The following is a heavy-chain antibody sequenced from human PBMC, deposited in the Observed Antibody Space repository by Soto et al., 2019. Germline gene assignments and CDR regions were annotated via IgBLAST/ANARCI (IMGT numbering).Heavy chain of an antibody. CDR2: IDPSDSQT. J-gene: IGHJ4*02. CDR3: ARQIYDSDTGPNFQYYFDS. D-gene: IGHD3-22*01. Sequence: GESLQISWKGSGSSFAGYWITWVRQKPGKGLEWMGRIDPSDSQTYYSPSFRGHVTISVTKSITTVFLQWSSLRASDTAMYYCARQIYDSDTGPNFQYYFDSWGQGTPVTVSS. V-gene: IGHV5-10-1*01. CDR1: GSSFAGYW.